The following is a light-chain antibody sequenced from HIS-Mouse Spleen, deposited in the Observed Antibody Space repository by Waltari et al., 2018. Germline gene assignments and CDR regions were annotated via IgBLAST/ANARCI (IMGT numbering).Light chain of an antibody. CDR3: CSYAGSSTLV. CDR1: SSDVGSYNL. V-gene: IGLV2-23*01. J-gene: IGLJ3*02. Sequence: QSALTQPASVSGSPGQSITISCTGTSSDVGSYNLVSWYQQHPGEAPKLMIYEGSKRPSGVSNRFYGSKSGNTASLTISGLQAEDEADYYCCSYAGSSTLVFGGGTKLTVL. CDR2: EGS.